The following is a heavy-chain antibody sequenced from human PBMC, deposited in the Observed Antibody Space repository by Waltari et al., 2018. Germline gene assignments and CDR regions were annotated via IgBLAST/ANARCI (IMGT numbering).Heavy chain of an antibody. CDR1: GFTFSRYW. CDR3: TRTRYCSTTSCQVDWFDP. V-gene: IGHV3-74*01. D-gene: IGHD2-2*01. CDR2: INGDGGST. Sequence: EVQLVESGGGLVQPGGSLRLSCAASGFTFSRYWMHWVRQAPGKGLVWVSRINGDGGSTSYADSVKGRFTISGDNANNTLYLQMNSLRAEDTAVYYCTRTRYCSTTSCQVDWFDPWGQGTLVTVSS. J-gene: IGHJ5*02.